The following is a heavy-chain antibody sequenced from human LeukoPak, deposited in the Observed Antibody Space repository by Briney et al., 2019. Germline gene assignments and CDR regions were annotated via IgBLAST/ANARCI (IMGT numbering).Heavy chain of an antibody. V-gene: IGHV3-48*01. D-gene: IGHD1-14*01. J-gene: IGHJ3*02. Sequence: GGSLRLSCAASGFTFSSYNMNWVRQAPGKGLEWVSYISSSRGTMYYADSVKGRFTISRDNAKNSLYLQMNSLRAEDTAVYYCARETGPPWAFDIWGQGTMVTVSS. CDR1: GFTFSSYN. CDR2: ISSSRGTM. CDR3: ARETGPPWAFDI.